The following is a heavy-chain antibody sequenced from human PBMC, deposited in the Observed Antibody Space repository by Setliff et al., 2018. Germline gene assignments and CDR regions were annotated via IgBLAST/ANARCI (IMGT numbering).Heavy chain of an antibody. CDR2: IGAYNGNT. CDR1: GYTFTNYG. J-gene: IGHJ3*02. V-gene: IGHV1-18*01. Sequence: GASVKVSCKASGYTFTNYGVTWVRQAPGQGLEWMGWIGAYNGNTNYAQKLQGRVTMTTDTSTSTAYMELRSLRSDDTAVYYCASLRLRYDAFDIWGQGTMVTVSS. CDR3: ASLRLRYDAFDI. D-gene: IGHD4-17*01.